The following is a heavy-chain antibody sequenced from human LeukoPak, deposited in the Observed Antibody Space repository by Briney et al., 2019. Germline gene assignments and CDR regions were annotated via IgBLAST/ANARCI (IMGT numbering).Heavy chain of an antibody. CDR3: ARTRITMIVGLASRFDY. J-gene: IGHJ4*02. D-gene: IGHD3-22*01. V-gene: IGHV3-7*01. CDR2: IKQDGSEK. Sequence: GRSLRLSCAASGFTFSSYWMSWVRQAPGKGLEWVANIKQDGSEKYYVDSVKGRFTISRDNAKNSLYLQMNSLRAEDTAVYYCARTRITMIVGLASRFDYWGQGTLVTVSS. CDR1: GFTFSSYW.